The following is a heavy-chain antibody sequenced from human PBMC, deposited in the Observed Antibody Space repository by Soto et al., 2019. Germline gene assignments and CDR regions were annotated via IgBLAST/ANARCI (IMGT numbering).Heavy chain of an antibody. CDR1: GYTFAGHY. J-gene: IGHJ5*02. D-gene: IGHD1-26*01. CDR2: INPNSGDT. Sequence: ASVKVSCKASGYTFAGHYMHWVRQAPGQGLEWMGWINPNSGDTNYAQKFQGRVTMTRDTSISTAYMDLSRLRSDDTAMYFCARDRSLGANWFDPWGQGTLVTVSS. CDR3: ARDRSLGANWFDP. V-gene: IGHV1-2*02.